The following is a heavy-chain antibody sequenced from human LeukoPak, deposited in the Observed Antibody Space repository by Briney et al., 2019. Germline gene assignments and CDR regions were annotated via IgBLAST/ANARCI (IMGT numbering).Heavy chain of an antibody. CDR1: GGSISSSYYY. Sequence: PSETLSLTCTVSGGSISSSYYYWGWIRQPPGKGLEWIGSIYYSGSTYYNPSLKSRVTISVDTSKNQFSLKLRSVTAADTAVYYCVRIERYDSSGYYYFDYWGQGTLVTVSS. CDR2: IYYSGST. J-gene: IGHJ4*02. CDR3: VRIERYDSSGYYYFDY. V-gene: IGHV4-39*01. D-gene: IGHD3-22*01.